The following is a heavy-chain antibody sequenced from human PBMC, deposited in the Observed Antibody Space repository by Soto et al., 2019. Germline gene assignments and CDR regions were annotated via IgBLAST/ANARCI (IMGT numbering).Heavy chain of an antibody. V-gene: IGHV3-21*06. Sequence: GGSLRLSCTVSGFTFSSSTMTWVRQGPGKGLEWVSSINSSSSYIYFADSLKGRFTISRDNAKNSLYLQMNSLRAEDTAVYYCARDIGEMSAVWGQGTQVTVSS. J-gene: IGHJ4*02. CDR1: GFTFSSST. CDR2: INSSSSYI. D-gene: IGHD3-10*01. CDR3: ARDIGEMSAV.